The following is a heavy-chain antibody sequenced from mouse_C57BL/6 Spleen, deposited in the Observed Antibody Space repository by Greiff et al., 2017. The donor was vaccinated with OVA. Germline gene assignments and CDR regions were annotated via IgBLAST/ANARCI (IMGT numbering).Heavy chain of an antibody. V-gene: IGHV2-6*01. D-gene: IGHD2-4*01. Sequence: VQLQESGPGLVAPSQSLSITCTVSGFSLTSYGVDWVRQSPGKGLAWLGVIWGVGSTNYNSALKSRLSISKDNSKSQVFLKMNSLQTDDTAMYYCASSYDYDEGFAYWGQGTLVTVSA. CDR3: ASSYDYDEGFAY. CDR2: IWGVGST. J-gene: IGHJ3*01. CDR1: GFSLTSYG.